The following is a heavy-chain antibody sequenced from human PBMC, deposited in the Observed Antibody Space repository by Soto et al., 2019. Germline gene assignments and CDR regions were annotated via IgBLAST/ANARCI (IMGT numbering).Heavy chain of an antibody. Sequence: PSETLSLTCTVSGGSVSSGSYYWSWIRQPPGKGLEWIGYIYYSGSTNYNPSLKSQVTISVDTSKNQFSLKLSSVTAADTAVYYCARAASLWLFPYWGQGTLVTVSS. CDR1: GGSVSSGSYY. CDR3: ARAASLWLFPY. D-gene: IGHD5-18*01. CDR2: IYYSGST. J-gene: IGHJ4*02. V-gene: IGHV4-61*01.